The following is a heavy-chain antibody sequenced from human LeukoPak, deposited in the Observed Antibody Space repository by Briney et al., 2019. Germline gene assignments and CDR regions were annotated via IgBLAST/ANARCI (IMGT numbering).Heavy chain of an antibody. J-gene: IGHJ3*01. V-gene: IGHV1-18*01. CDR2: ISGYTGDT. CDR3: ARAGYCGDGGCRGGSAFDV. Sequence: HRASVKVSCKTSGYTFSNYDIYWVRQAPGQGLECMGWISGYTGDTKYAQILQGRFTVTTDTSTSTAYMELRSLTYDDTAVYYCARAGYCGDGGCRGGSAFDVWGQGTMVTVSS. CDR1: GYTFSNYD. D-gene: IGHD2-15*01.